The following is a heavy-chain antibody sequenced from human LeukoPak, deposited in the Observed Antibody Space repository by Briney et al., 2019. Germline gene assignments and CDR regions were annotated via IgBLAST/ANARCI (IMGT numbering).Heavy chain of an antibody. CDR1: GGTFSSYA. Sequence: GASVKVSCKASGGTFSSYATSWVRQAPGQGLEWMGGIIPIFGTANYAQKFQGRVTITADESTSTAYMELSSLRSEDTAVYYCARDRQRDGYNWFDPWGQGTLVTVSS. CDR2: IIPIFGTA. V-gene: IGHV1-69*13. D-gene: IGHD5-24*01. J-gene: IGHJ5*02. CDR3: ARDRQRDGYNWFDP.